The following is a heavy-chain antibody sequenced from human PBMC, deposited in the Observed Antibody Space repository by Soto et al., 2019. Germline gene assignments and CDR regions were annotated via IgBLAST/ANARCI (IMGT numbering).Heavy chain of an antibody. V-gene: IGHV1-46*01. J-gene: IGHJ4*02. CDR3: ARADKGGSY. CDR2: INPSGGST. Sequence: QVQLVQSGAEVKKPGASVKVSCKASGYTFTSCYMHWVRQAPGQGLEWMGIINPSGGSTNYAQKCQGSVTMSRDTSTSTVYMGLSSLRFGDTAIYYCARADKGGSYWGQGTLVTVSS. D-gene: IGHD1-26*01. CDR1: GYTFTSCY.